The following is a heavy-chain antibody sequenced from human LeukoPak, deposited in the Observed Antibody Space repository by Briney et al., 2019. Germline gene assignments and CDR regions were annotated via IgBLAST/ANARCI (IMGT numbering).Heavy chain of an antibody. CDR2: ISNSGSTI. Sequence: GGSLRLSCAASGFTFSDYYMSWIRQAPGKGLEWVSYISNSGSTIYYADSVKGRFTMSRDNAKNSLYLQMNSLRAEDTAVYYCARSYSSSWYPYYYYYMDVWGKGTTVTVSS. D-gene: IGHD6-13*01. CDR3: ARSYSSSWYPYYYYYMDV. V-gene: IGHV3-11*04. CDR1: GFTFSDYY. J-gene: IGHJ6*03.